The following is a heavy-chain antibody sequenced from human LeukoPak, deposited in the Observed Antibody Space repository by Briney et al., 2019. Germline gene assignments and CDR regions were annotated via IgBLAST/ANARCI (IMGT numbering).Heavy chain of an antibody. V-gene: IGHV3-23*01. CDR2: ITSGGQT. Sequence: GGSLGLSCAASGFIFSNYAMTWVRQAPGKGLQWVSTITSGGQTYYADSVKGRFTISRDNSRNTLYLQMNSLRAEDTAVYQCAKYCSGGNCYSGLYWGQGTLVTVSS. D-gene: IGHD2-15*01. CDR3: AKYCSGGNCYSGLY. CDR1: GFIFSNYA. J-gene: IGHJ4*02.